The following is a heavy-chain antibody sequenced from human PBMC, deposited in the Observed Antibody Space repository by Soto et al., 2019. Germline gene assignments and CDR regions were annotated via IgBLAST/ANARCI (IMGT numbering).Heavy chain of an antibody. Sequence: QVQLVESGGGMVQRGRSLRLSCAVSGFTVSTYGMHWVRQAPGKGLEWVAVISRDGGTKYYADSVKGRFTISRDNSRNTLFLEMNSLRGDDMAVYYCTGEVASGYWGQGTLVTVSS. CDR1: GFTVSTYG. V-gene: IGHV3-30*03. CDR3: TGEVASGY. CDR2: ISRDGGTK. D-gene: IGHD2-8*02. J-gene: IGHJ4*02.